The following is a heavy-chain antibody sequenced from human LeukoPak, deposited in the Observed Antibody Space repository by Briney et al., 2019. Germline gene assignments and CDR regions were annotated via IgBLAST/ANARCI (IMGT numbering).Heavy chain of an antibody. J-gene: IGHJ5*02. Sequence: SETLSLACTVSGGSISSSSYYWGWIRQPPGKGLEWIGSIYYSGSTYYNPSLKSRVTISVDTSKNQFSLKLNSVTAADTAVYYCARASRDGKNWFDPWGQGTLVTVSS. V-gene: IGHV4-39*01. CDR1: GGSISSSSYY. CDR3: ARASRDGKNWFDP. CDR2: IYYSGST.